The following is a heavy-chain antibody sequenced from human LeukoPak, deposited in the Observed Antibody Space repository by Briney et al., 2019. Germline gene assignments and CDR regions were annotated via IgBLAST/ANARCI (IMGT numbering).Heavy chain of an antibody. CDR3: ARGRRELLSADYYYYYYMDV. V-gene: IGHV1-69*13. D-gene: IGHD1-26*01. Sequence: SVKVSCTASGGTFSSYAISWVRQAPGQGLEWMGGIIPIFGTANYAQKLQGRVTITADESTSTAYMELSSLRSEDTAVYYCARGRRELLSADYYYYYYMDVWAKGPRSPSP. CDR2: IIPIFGTA. J-gene: IGHJ6*03. CDR1: GGTFSSYA.